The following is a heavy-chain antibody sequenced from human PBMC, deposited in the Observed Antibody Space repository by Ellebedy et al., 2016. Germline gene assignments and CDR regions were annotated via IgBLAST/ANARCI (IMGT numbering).Heavy chain of an antibody. V-gene: IGHV1-46*04. J-gene: IGHJ5*02. CDR3: ARAWGDYGGGNWFDP. D-gene: IGHD4-23*01. CDR1: GYTFTSYY. CDR2: INPSGGST. Sequence: ASVKVSCKASGYTFTSYYMHWVRQAPGQGLEWMGIINPSGGSTSYAQKLQGRVTMTRDTSTSTVYMELSSLRSEDTAVYYCARAWGDYGGGNWFDPWGQGTLVTVSS.